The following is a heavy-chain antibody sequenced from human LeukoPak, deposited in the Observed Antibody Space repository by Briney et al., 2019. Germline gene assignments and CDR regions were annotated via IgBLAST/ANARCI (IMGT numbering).Heavy chain of an antibody. CDR1: GFTFSSYW. J-gene: IGHJ4*02. V-gene: IGHV3-23*01. CDR3: AKSPSSSTTVTKQIDY. Sequence: GGSLRLSCAASGFTFSSYWMNWARQAPGKGLEWVSAISGSGGSTYYADSVKGRFTISRDNSKNTLYLQMNSLRAEDTAVYYCAKSPSSSTTVTKQIDYWGQGTLVTVPS. D-gene: IGHD4-11*01. CDR2: ISGSGGST.